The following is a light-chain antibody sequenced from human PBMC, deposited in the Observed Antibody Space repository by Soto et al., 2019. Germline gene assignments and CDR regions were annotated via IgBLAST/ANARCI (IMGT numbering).Light chain of an antibody. CDR1: SSDVGSYKF. Sequence: QSVLTQPASVSGYPGQSITISCTGTSSDVGSYKFVSWYQQYPGKAPKLMIYEGSKRPSGVSARFSGSKSGNTASLTISGLQAEDEADYFCCSYAGGSNVFGAGTKVTVL. V-gene: IGLV2-23*03. CDR2: EGS. J-gene: IGLJ1*01. CDR3: CSYAGGSNV.